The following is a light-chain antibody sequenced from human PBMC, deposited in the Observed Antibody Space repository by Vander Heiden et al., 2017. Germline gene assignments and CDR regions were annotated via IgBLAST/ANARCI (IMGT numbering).Light chain of an antibody. Sequence: DIQMTQSPSSLSASVGDRVTIPCRASQSIGSSVNLYQQIAGKAPKLLISAASSLQSGVPSRFSGSESGTDFTLTINSLQPEDFATYYCQQTYSSTFGPGTKVDIK. CDR2: AAS. CDR3: QQTYSST. J-gene: IGKJ3*01. CDR1: QSIGSS. V-gene: IGKV1-39*01.